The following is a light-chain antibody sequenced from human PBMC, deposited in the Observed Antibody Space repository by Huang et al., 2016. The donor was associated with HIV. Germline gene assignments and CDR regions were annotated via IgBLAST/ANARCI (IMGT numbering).Light chain of an antibody. CDR2: LGS. CDR1: QSLLLSDGNNY. V-gene: IGKV2-28*01. J-gene: IGKJ2*01. CDR3: MQGLRTPRT. Sequence: DVVMTQSPLSLPVTPGEPASISCRPSQSLLLSDGNNYFDWYLQKPGQSPQLLIYLGSNRAAGVPERFSGSGSGTDFTLKISRVEAEDVGVYYCMQGLRTPRTFGQGTRLEIK.